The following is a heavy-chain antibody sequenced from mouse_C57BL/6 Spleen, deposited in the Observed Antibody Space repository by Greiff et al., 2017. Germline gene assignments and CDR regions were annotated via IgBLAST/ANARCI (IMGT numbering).Heavy chain of an antibody. D-gene: IGHD1-1*01. CDR1: GYTFTSYG. Sequence: QVQLKESGAELARPGASVKLSCKASGYTFTSYGISWVKQRTGQGLEWIGEIYPRSGNTYYNEKFKGKATLTADKSSSTAYMELRSLTSEDSAVYFCARGTTVVARDYAMDYWGQGTSVTVSS. J-gene: IGHJ4*01. CDR2: IYPRSGNT. CDR3: ARGTTVVARDYAMDY. V-gene: IGHV1-81*01.